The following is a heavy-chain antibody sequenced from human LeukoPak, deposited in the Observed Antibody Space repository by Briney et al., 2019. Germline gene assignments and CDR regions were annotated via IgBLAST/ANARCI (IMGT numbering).Heavy chain of an antibody. CDR3: ARDLGATISYYYYGMDV. V-gene: IGHV3-30*03. Sequence: GRSLRLSCAASGFTFSSYGMHWVRQAPGKGLEWVAVISYDGRNKYYADSVKGRFTVSRDNSKNTLYLQMNSLRAEDTAVYYCARDLGATISYYYYGMDVWGQGTTVTVSS. J-gene: IGHJ6*02. CDR2: ISYDGRNK. D-gene: IGHD5-24*01. CDR1: GFTFSSYG.